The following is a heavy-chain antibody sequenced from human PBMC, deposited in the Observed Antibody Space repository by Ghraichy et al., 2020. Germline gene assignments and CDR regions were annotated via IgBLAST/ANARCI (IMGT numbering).Heavy chain of an antibody. Sequence: ASVKVSCKASGYTFTSYDINWVRQATGQGLEWMGWMIPISGITVYAQNFQGRVTMTTNNSMSTAYMELSSLRSDDTAVYYCARGSTIVQGVSSTEYYGMDVWGQGTTVTVAS. J-gene: IGHJ6*02. CDR2: MIPISGIT. CDR3: ARGSTIVQGVSSTEYYGMDV. D-gene: IGHD3-10*01. V-gene: IGHV1-8*01. CDR1: GYTFTSYD.